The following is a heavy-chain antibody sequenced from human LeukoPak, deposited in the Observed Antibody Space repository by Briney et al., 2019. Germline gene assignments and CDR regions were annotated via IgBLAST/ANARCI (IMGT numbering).Heavy chain of an antibody. J-gene: IGHJ4*02. V-gene: IGHV3-15*05. CDR3: TTVTLRPVGL. CDR1: GFSFTNAW. D-gene: IGHD3-10*01. CDR2: IKSKTGGGTI. Sequence: GGSLRLSCAASGFSFTNAWMSWVRQAPGKELEGVGRIKSKTGGGTIDYAAPVKGRFTISRDDSKNTLFLQMNSLKIEDTAVYYCTTVTLRPVGLWGQGTLVTVSS.